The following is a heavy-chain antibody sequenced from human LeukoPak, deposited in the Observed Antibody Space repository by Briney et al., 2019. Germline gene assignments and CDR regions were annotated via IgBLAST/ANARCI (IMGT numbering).Heavy chain of an antibody. CDR3: ARGGRYAYFLDY. D-gene: IGHD3-16*01. V-gene: IGHV3-74*01. CDR1: GFIFSDYW. Sequence: KAGGSLRLSCAASGFIFSDYWMHWVRQGPGKGLVWVSRIKSVGSSTSYAESVKGRFTISRDNAKNTVYVHMNSLRDEDTAVYYCARGGRYAYFLDYWGQGTLVTVSS. J-gene: IGHJ4*02. CDR2: IKSVGSST.